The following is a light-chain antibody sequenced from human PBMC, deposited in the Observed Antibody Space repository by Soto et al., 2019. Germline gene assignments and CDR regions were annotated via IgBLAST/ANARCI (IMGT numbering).Light chain of an antibody. CDR3: CSFSGSPYV. Sequence: QSVLTQPRSVSGSPGQPVTISCTGTSSDVGGYNYVSWYQQHPGKAPKLMIYDVTKRPSGVPDRFSGSKSGNTASLTISGLQAEDEADYYCCSFSGSPYVFGSGTKVTVL. V-gene: IGLV2-11*01. J-gene: IGLJ1*01. CDR1: SSDVGGYNY. CDR2: DVT.